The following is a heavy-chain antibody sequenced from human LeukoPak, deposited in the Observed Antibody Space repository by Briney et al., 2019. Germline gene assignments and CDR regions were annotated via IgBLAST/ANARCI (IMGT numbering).Heavy chain of an antibody. CDR3: ARDNWGSLDY. D-gene: IGHD7-27*01. V-gene: IGHV4-59*11. CDR1: GSTISSHS. J-gene: IGHJ4*02. Sequence: SETLSLTCTVSGSTISSHSWGWIRQPPGKGLEWIGYDSNNGNINYNPALKSRVTISVDTSKRQISLNLRSVTAADTAVYYCARDNWGSLDYWGQGTLVTVSS. CDR2: DSNNGNI.